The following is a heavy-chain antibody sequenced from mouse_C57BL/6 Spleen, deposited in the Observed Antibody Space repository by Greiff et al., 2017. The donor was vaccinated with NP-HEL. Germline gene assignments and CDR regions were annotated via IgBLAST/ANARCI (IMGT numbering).Heavy chain of an antibody. CDR2: ISYDGSN. CDR1: GYSITSGYY. D-gene: IGHD6-1*01. V-gene: IGHV3-6*01. Sequence: EVQLQESGPGLVKPSQSLSLTCSVTGYSITSGYYWNWIRQFPGNKLEWMGYISYDGSNNYNPSLKNRISITRDTSKNQFFLKLNSVTTEDTATYYCARTHKGPFDYWGQGTTLTVSS. CDR3: ARTHKGPFDY. J-gene: IGHJ2*01.